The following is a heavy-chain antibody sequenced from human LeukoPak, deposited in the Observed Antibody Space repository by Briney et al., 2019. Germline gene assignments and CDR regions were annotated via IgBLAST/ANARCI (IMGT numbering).Heavy chain of an antibody. CDR1: GCTFSNYA. J-gene: IGHJ4*02. Sequence: GGSLRLSCAASGCTFSNYAMSWVRQAPGKGLEWVSAISGSCGNTYYADSVKGRFTISRDNSKNTLFLQMNSLRAEDTAVYYCAKEAQGCSITSCYFDSWGQGTLVTVSS. CDR2: ISGSCGNT. V-gene: IGHV3-23*01. CDR3: AKEAQGCSITSCYFDS. D-gene: IGHD2-2*01.